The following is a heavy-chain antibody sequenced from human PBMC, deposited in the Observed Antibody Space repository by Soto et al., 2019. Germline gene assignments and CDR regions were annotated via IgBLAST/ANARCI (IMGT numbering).Heavy chain of an antibody. J-gene: IGHJ6*02. Sequence: QVQLVQSGAEVKKPGSSVKVSCKASGGTFSNYGISWVRQAPGQGLEWMGGIIPMFGTSNYAQKFQGRVTITADASTSTAYMELSSVRSEDTAVYYCARDRTSTLVDRYYSMDVWGQGTTVTVSS. CDR1: GGTFSNYG. V-gene: IGHV1-69*01. CDR2: IIPMFGTS. CDR3: ARDRTSTLVDRYYSMDV. D-gene: IGHD1-26*01.